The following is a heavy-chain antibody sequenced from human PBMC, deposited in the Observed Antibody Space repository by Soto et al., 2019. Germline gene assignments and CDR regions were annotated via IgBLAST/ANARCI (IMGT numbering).Heavy chain of an antibody. CDR1: SGSISSSNW. Sequence: SETLSLTCAVSSGSISSSNWWSWVRQPPGKGLEWIGEIYHSGSTNYNPSLKSRVTISVDKSKNQFSLKLSSVTAADTAVYYCAREYCSGGSCYSMDAFDIWGQGTMVTVSS. J-gene: IGHJ3*02. CDR2: IYHSGST. V-gene: IGHV4-4*02. D-gene: IGHD2-15*01. CDR3: AREYCSGGSCYSMDAFDI.